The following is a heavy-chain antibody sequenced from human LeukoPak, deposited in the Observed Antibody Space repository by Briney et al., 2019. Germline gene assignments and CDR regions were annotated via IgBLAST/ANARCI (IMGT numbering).Heavy chain of an antibody. D-gene: IGHD5-24*01. CDR2: IWYDGSNK. CDR1: GFTFSTYG. V-gene: IGHV3-33*01. J-gene: IGHJ6*02. CDR3: ASRRSRDGYNYYYYGMDV. Sequence: GGSLRLSCAASGFTFSTYGMHWVRQAPGKGLEWVAIIWYDGSNKYYADSVKGRFTISRDISKNTLYLQMNSLRAEDTAVYYCASRRSRDGYNYYYYGMDVWGQGTTVTVSS.